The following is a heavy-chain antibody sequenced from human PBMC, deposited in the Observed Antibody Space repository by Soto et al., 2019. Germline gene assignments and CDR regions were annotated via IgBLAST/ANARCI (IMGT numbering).Heavy chain of an antibody. CDR2: MNPNSGNT. J-gene: IGHJ6*02. Sequence: ASVKVSCKASGYTFTSYDINWVRQATGQGLEWMGWMNPNSGNTGYAQKFQGRVTMTRNTSISTAYMELSSLRSEDTAVYYCARGRRRDYSNSIYYYYGMDVWGQGTTVTVSS. V-gene: IGHV1-8*01. CDR1: GYTFTSYD. D-gene: IGHD4-4*01. CDR3: ARGRRRDYSNSIYYYYGMDV.